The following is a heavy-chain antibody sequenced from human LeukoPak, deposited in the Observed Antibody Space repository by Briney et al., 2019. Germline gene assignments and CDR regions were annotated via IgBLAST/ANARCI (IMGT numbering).Heavy chain of an antibody. CDR1: GYTFTGYY. J-gene: IGHJ3*02. CDR2: INPNSGGT. Sequence: ASVKVSCKASGYTFTGYYMHWVRQAPGQGLEWMGWINPNSGGTNYAQNFQGRVTMTRDTSTSTVYMELSILRSEDSAIYYCARIRDGYNDAYDIWGQGTVVTVPS. V-gene: IGHV1-2*02. D-gene: IGHD5-24*01. CDR3: ARIRDGYNDAYDI.